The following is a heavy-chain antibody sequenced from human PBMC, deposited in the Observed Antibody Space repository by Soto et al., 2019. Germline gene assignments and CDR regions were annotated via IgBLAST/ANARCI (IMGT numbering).Heavy chain of an antibody. CDR1: GYIFFYYY. CDR2: FDPRDDTT. CDR3: ARDSGGSGKATLDY. V-gene: IGHV1-46*01. D-gene: IGHD3-10*01. Sequence: ASVKVSCKASGYIFFYYYINWVRQAPGQGLEWMGKFDPRDDTTDYAQKFQGRVTMTSDTSTSTAYMEVTGLTSEDTAVYYCARDSGGSGKATLDYWGQGTLVTSPQ. J-gene: IGHJ4*02.